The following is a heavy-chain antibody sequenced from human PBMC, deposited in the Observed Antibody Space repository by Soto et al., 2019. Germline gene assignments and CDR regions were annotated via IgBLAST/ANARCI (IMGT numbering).Heavy chain of an antibody. Sequence: GVHQDTGKGLECVAVIWYDGSNKYYADSVKGRFTISRDNSKNTLYLQMNSLRAEDTAVYYCARERPSESIIDYDYGMHVCGQGSTV. J-gene: IGHJ6*01. CDR3: ARERPSESIIDYDYGMHV. D-gene: IGHD3-16*02. V-gene: IGHV3-33*01. CDR2: IWYDGSNK.